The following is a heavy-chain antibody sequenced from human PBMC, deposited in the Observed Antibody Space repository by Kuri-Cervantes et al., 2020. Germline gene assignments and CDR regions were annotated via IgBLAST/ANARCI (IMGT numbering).Heavy chain of an antibody. J-gene: IGHJ6*03. CDR1: GFTFSSYG. V-gene: IGHV3-30*03. CDR2: ISYDGSNK. Sequence: RGSLRLSCAASGFTFSSYGMHWVRQAPGKGLEWVAVISYDGSNKYYADSVKGRFTISRDNSKNTLYLQMNSLRAEDTAVYYCARVQVTSSWFRYYYYYMDVWGKGTTVTVSS. CDR3: ARVQVTSSWFRYYYYYMDV. D-gene: IGHD6-13*01.